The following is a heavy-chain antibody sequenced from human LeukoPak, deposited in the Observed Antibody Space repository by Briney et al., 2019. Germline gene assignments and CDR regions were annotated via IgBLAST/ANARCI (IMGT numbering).Heavy chain of an antibody. CDR3: ARDHLAAAGTGYYGMDV. D-gene: IGHD6-13*01. Sequence: SVKVSCKASGGTFSSYAISWVRQAPGQGLEWMGRIIPILGIANYAQKFQGRVTITADKSTSTAYMELSSLRSEDTAVYYCARDHLAAAGTGYYGMDVWGQGTTVTVSS. CDR2: IIPILGIA. V-gene: IGHV1-69*04. J-gene: IGHJ6*02. CDR1: GGTFSSYA.